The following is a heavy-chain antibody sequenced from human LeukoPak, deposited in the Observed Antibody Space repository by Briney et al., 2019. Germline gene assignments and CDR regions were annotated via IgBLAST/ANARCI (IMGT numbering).Heavy chain of an antibody. CDR1: GGTFSSYA. Sequence: SVKVSCKASGGTFSSYAISWVRQAPGQGLERVGWIIPIFGTANYAQKFQGRVTITADESTSTAYMELSSLRSEDTAVYYCARDPSRYQPNIWWFDPWGQGTLVTVSS. CDR2: IIPIFGTA. J-gene: IGHJ5*02. CDR3: ARDPSRYQPNIWWFDP. V-gene: IGHV1-69*01. D-gene: IGHD2-2*01.